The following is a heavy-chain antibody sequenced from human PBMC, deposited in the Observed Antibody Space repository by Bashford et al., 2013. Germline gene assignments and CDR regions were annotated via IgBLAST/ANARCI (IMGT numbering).Heavy chain of an antibody. V-gene: IGHV1-46*01. CDR3: ARDSGSIAAADYYFDY. J-gene: IGHJ4*02. CDR1: GYTFSGYY. Sequence: VASVKVSCKASGYTFSGYYVHWVRQAPGQGLEWMGIINPSGGSTSYAQKFQGRVTMTRDTSTSTVYMELSSLRSEDTAVYYCARDSGSIAAADYYFDYVGPGNPGPPSP. CDR2: INPSGGST. D-gene: IGHD6-13*01.